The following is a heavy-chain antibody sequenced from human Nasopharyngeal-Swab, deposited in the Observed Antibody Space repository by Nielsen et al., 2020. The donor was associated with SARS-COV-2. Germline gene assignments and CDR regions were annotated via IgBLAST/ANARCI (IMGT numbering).Heavy chain of an antibody. CDR2: IYYSGST. CDR3: ARRKGIAAAWDY. J-gene: IGHJ4*02. V-gene: IGHV4-39*01. Sequence: WIRQPPGKGLEWIGSIYYSGSTYYNPSLKSRVTISVDTSKNQFSLKLSSVTAADTAVYYCARRKGIAAAWDYWGQGTLVTVSS. D-gene: IGHD6-13*01.